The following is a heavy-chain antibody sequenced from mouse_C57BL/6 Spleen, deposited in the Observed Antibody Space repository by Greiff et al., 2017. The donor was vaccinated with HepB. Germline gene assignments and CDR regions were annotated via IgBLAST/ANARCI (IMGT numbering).Heavy chain of an antibody. V-gene: IGHV1-78*01. CDR2: IYPRDGST. J-gene: IGHJ2*01. CDR1: GYTFTDHT. D-gene: IGHD1-1*01. CDR3: AREGNYYGSRGYYFDY. Sequence: QVQLQQSDAELVKPGASVKISCKVSGYTFTDHTIHWMKQRPEQGLEWIGYIYPRDGSTKYNEKFKSKATLTADKSSSTAYMQLNSLTSEDSAVYFCAREGNYYGSRGYYFDYWGQGTTLTVSS.